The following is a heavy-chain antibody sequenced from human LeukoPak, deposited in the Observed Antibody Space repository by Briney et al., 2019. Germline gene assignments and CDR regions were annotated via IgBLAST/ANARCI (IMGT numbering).Heavy chain of an antibody. Sequence: GGSLRLSCAASGFTFNTFGIHWVRQAPGKGLEWVANIKEDGSEKHYVDSVKGRFTVSRDNAKKSVYLQMSSLRVEDTAVYYCARDRETWVVDALDIWGHGTSVTVSA. J-gene: IGHJ3*02. D-gene: IGHD6-19*01. CDR2: IKEDGSEK. V-gene: IGHV3-7*01. CDR1: GFTFNTFG. CDR3: ARDRETWVVDALDI.